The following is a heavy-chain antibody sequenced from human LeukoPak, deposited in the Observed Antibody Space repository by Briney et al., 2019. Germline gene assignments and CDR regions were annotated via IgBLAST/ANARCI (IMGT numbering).Heavy chain of an antibody. CDR3: AKGLTGYSYYFDY. CDR1: GFTFSSYE. D-gene: IGHD3-9*01. V-gene: IGHV3-48*03. CDR2: ISSSGSTI. Sequence: GGSLRLSCAASGFTFSSYEMNWVRQAPGKGLEWVSYISSSGSTIYYADSVKGRFTISRDNAKNSLYLQMNSLRAEDTAIYYCAKGLTGYSYYFDYWGQGTLVTVSS. J-gene: IGHJ4*02.